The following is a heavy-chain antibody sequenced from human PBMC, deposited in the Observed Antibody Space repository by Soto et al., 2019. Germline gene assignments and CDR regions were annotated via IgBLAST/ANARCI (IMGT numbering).Heavy chain of an antibody. J-gene: IGHJ6*02. CDR1: GFSFSSYG. D-gene: IGHD6-13*01. CDR3: ARGSIVAAEYGMDV. CDR2: IWHDGSKK. Sequence: QVRLVESGGGVVQPGRSLRLSCAASGFSFSSYGMHWVRQAPGKGLEWVAVIWHDGSKKYYADSVKGRLIISRDNSKNTLDVQINSLRAEDTAVYFCARGSIVAAEYGMDVWGQGTTVTVS. V-gene: IGHV3-33*01.